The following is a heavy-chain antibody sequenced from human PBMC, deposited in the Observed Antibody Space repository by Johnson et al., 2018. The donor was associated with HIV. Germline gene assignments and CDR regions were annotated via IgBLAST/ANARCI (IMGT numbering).Heavy chain of an antibody. CDR3: YCTDHVGAGSESKGTFHA. J-gene: IGHJ3*01. CDR2: IYNDGSRT. D-gene: IGHD3-10*01. V-gene: IGHV3-74*03. Sequence: VQLVESGGGLVQPGGSLRLSCAASGFAFRTYWMVWVRQVPGKRPVWVARIYNDGSRTTYADSVRGRFTISRDNSKNTLYLQMTSLRQDDTAVYSCYCTDHVGAGSESKGTFHAWGQGTMVTVSS. CDR1: GFAFRTYW.